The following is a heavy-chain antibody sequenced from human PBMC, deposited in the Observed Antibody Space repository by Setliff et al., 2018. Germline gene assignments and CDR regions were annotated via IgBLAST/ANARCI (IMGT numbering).Heavy chain of an antibody. CDR3: TKRALYDGSAVWAFDI. CDR1: GFTFSNAW. D-gene: IGHD3-22*01. Sequence: HPGGSLRLSCAASGFTFSNAWMSWVRQAPGKGLEWVAIIWYDGTNKYYADSVKGRFTISRDNSKNTLYLQMNSLRPEDTAVYYCTKRALYDGSAVWAFDIWGQGTMVTVSS. CDR2: IWYDGTNK. J-gene: IGHJ3*02. V-gene: IGHV3-30*02.